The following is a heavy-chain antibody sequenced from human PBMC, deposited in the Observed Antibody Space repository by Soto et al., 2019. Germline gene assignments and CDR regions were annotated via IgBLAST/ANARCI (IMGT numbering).Heavy chain of an antibody. Sequence: QVQLQESGPGLVKPSQTLSLTCAISGDSVSSNSAAWNWIRLSPSRGLEWLARTYYRSRWYNDYAVAVRRRITVNPDTSKKQFSLQLTSVTPEDTAVYYCAGTTSHQWYYTDVWGKGTTVTVSS. D-gene: IGHD1-7*01. CDR1: GDSVSSNSAA. J-gene: IGHJ6*03. CDR2: TYYRSRWYN. CDR3: AGTTSHQWYYTDV. V-gene: IGHV6-1*01.